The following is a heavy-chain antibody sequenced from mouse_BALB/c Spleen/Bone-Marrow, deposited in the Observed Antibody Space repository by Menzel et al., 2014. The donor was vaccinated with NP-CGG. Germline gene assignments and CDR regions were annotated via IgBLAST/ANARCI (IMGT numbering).Heavy chain of an antibody. CDR3: AMGVRLYWYFDV. CDR2: INPINGDT. D-gene: IGHD2-14*01. J-gene: IGHJ1*01. V-gene: IGHV1-26*01. Sequence: EVQLQQSGPELVKPGASVKMSCKASGYTFTDYYMNWVKQSHGKSLEWIGDINPINGDTFYNQKFKGKATLTVDKSSSTVYMQLDSPTSEDSAICYCAMGVRLYWYFDVWGAGTTVTVSS. CDR1: GYTFTDYY.